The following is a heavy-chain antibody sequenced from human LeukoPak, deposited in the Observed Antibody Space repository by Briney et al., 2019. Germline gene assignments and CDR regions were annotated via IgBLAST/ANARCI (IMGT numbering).Heavy chain of an antibody. J-gene: IGHJ5*02. CDR2: IYHSGST. D-gene: IGHD1-26*01. CDR1: GGSISSGSYY. CDR3: ARDRVVGALTPTYNWFDP. V-gene: IGHV4-30-2*01. Sequence: PSETLSLTCTVSGGSISSGSYYWSWLRQPPGMGLEWIGYIYHSGSTYYNPSLKSRVTISVDRSKNQFSLKLSSVTAADTAVYYCARDRVVGALTPTYNWFDPWGQGTLVTVSS.